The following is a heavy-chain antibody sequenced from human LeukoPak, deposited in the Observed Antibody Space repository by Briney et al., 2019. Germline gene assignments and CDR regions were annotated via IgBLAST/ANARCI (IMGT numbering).Heavy chain of an antibody. J-gene: IGHJ3*02. V-gene: IGHV3-74*01. Sequence: PGRSLRPSCAASGFTLSSYWMHWVRHAPGKGLVWVSRINSDGSSTGYADSVKGRFTISRDNAKNTLYLQMNSLRAEDTAVYYCARETLINVDAFDIWGQGTMVTVSS. D-gene: IGHD3-16*01. CDR2: INSDGSST. CDR3: ARETLINVDAFDI. CDR1: GFTLSSYW.